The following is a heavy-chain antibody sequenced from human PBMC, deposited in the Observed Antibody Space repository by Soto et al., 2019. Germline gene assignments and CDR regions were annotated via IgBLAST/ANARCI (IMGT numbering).Heavy chain of an antibody. J-gene: IGHJ4*02. CDR2: IYHSGRT. CDR1: GGSISNGYYY. Sequence: PSETLSLTWTVFGGSISNGYYYWSWVRQNPGKGMEWIGHIYHSGRTYYNPSLKRRVTLSVDTSKYQFSLNLSSVTAADTAVYYCARWVEVSLDYFDSWGQGTPVTVSS. V-gene: IGHV4-31*02. D-gene: IGHD2-15*01. CDR3: ARWVEVSLDYFDS.